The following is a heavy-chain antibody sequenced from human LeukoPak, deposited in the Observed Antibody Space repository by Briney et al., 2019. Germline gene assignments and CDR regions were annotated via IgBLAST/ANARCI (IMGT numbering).Heavy chain of an antibody. CDR3: ARQTFGALYFGS. Sequence: SETLSLTCIVSGGSISRGSYYWNWIRQPAGKGLEWMGRVYNSGSTNYNPSLKSRVTISTDMSKNQFSLKLSSVTAADTAVYYCARQTFGALYFGSWGQGTLVTVSS. CDR2: VYNSGST. D-gene: IGHD3-10*01. J-gene: IGHJ4*02. CDR1: GGSISRGSYY. V-gene: IGHV4-61*02.